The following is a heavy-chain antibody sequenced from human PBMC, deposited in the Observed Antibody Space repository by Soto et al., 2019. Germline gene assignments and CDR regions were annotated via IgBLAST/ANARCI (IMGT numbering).Heavy chain of an antibody. D-gene: IGHD4-17*01. CDR3: VGDPSVDYYYGMDV. CDR1: GGSISSGGYY. V-gene: IGHV4-31*01. Sequence: QVQLQESGPGLVKPSQTLSLTCTVSGGSISSGGYYWSWIRQHPGKGLEWIGYSYYSGSTYYNPSLTSLVTIYVDTSKNQFSLKLGSVTAADTAVYYCVGDPSVDYYYGMDVWGQGTTVTVSS. CDR2: SYYSGST. J-gene: IGHJ6*02.